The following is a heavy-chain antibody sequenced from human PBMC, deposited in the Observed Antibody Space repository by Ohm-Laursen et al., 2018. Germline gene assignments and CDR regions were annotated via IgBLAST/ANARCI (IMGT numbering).Heavy chain of an antibody. CDR3: ARDPTFHAFDI. V-gene: IGHV3-7*01. CDR2: IKQDGSEK. D-gene: IGHD2/OR15-2a*01. Sequence: SLRLSCTASGFIFSDYYMSWIRQAPGKRLEWVANIKQDGSEKYYVDSVKGRFTISRDNAKNSLYLQINSLKGEDTAVYFCARDPTFHAFDIWGQGTMVTVSS. CDR1: GFIFSDYY. J-gene: IGHJ3*02.